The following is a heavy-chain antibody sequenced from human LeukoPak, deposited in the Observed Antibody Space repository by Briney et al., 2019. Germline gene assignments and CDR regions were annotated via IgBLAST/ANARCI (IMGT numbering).Heavy chain of an antibody. V-gene: IGHV3-21*06. CDR1: GFTLPSYS. J-gene: IGHJ4*02. Sequence: GGSLRLSCAASGFTLPSYSMNWVRQAPGKGLEWVSSISGSGGYISYADSVKGRFTISRDNAKNSLYLQMNSLRVEDTAVYYCARDYKYAFDNWGQGTLVTVSS. CDR3: ARDYKYAFDN. D-gene: IGHD5-24*01. CDR2: ISGSGGYI.